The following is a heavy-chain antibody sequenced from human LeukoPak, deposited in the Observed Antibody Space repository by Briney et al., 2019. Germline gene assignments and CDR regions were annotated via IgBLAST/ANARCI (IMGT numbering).Heavy chain of an antibody. Sequence: SETLSLTCAVYGGSFSGYYWSWIRQPSGKGLEWIGEINHSGSTNYNPSLKSRVTISVDTSKNQFSLKLSSVTAADTAVYYCAGGWLPDKNDFWGQGTLVTVSA. V-gene: IGHV4-34*01. CDR1: GGSFSGYY. J-gene: IGHJ4*02. D-gene: IGHD5-24*01. CDR2: INHSGST. CDR3: AGGWLPDKNDF.